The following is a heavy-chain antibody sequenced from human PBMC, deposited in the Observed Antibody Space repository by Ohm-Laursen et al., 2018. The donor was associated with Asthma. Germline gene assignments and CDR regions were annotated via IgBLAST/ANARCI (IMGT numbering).Heavy chain of an antibody. CDR3: ARDLEYSSSFYYYGMDV. CDR2: IYYSGLT. CDR1: GDSINSGNNY. J-gene: IGHJ6*02. V-gene: IGHV4-31*03. Sequence: SETLSLTCTVSGDSINSGNNYWSWIRQHPGKGLEWIGYIYYSGLTYSNPSLRSRVIISVDTSKNQFSLKLSSVTAADTAVYYCARDLEYSSSFYYYGMDVWGQGTTVTVSS. D-gene: IGHD6-6*01.